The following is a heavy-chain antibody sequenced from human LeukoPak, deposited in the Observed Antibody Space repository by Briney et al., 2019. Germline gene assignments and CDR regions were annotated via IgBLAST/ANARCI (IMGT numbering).Heavy chain of an antibody. CDR1: GFTFSSYA. CDR2: ISGSGGST. V-gene: IGHV3-23*01. J-gene: IGHJ4*02. D-gene: IGHD3-16*01. CDR3: AKEWGNYDYVWGSYGAFDY. Sequence: PGGSLRLSCAASGFTFSSYAMSWVRQAPGKGLEWVSAISGSGGSTYYADSVKGRFTISRDNSKNTLYLQMNSLRAEDTAVYYCAKEWGNYDYVWGSYGAFDYWGQGTLVTVSS.